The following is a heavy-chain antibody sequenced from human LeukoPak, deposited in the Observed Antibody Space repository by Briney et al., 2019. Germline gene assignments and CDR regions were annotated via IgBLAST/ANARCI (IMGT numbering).Heavy chain of an antibody. V-gene: IGHV3-7*01. CDR3: VRDRGYCSGGTCYALWDY. CDR2: IKEDGGEK. D-gene: IGHD2-15*01. J-gene: IGHJ4*02. Sequence: GGSLRLSCAASGFTFSNYWMTWVRQAPGKGLEWVAHIKEDGGEKHYVDPVKGRFTISRDNAKNSLHLQMNSLRAEDTAMYYCVRDRGYCSGGTCYALWDYWGQGTLVTVSS. CDR1: GFTFSNYW.